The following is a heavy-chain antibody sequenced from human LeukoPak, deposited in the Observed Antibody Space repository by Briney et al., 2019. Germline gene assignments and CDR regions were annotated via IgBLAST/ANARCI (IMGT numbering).Heavy chain of an antibody. CDR1: GGSISSGSYY. D-gene: IGHD6-6*01. J-gene: IGHJ4*02. CDR2: IYTSGST. V-gene: IGHV4-61*02. Sequence: SETLSLTCTVSGGSISSGSYYWTWIRQPAGKGLEWIGRIYTSGSTNYNPSLKSRVTISVDTSTNQFSLKLISVTAADTAMYYCVRALEEIAARPFDYWGQGTLVTVSS. CDR3: VRALEEIAARPFDY.